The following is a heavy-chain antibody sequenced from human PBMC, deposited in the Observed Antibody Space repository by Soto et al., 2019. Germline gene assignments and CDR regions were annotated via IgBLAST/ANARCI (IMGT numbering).Heavy chain of an antibody. D-gene: IGHD1-7*01. Sequence: EVQLLESGGGLVQPGGSLRLSCAASGFTFSSYAMSWVRQAPGKGLEWVSAISGSGGSTYYADSVKGRFTISRDNSKNTLYLQMNSLRAEDTAVYYCALRRDITGTMYVYYYYGMDVWGQGTTVTVSS. J-gene: IGHJ6*02. V-gene: IGHV3-23*01. CDR1: GFTFSSYA. CDR3: ALRRDITGTMYVYYYYGMDV. CDR2: ISGSGGST.